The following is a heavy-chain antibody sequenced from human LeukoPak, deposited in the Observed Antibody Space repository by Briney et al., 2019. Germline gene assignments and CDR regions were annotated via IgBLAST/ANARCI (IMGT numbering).Heavy chain of an antibody. CDR2: ISAYNGNT. Sequence: ASVKVSCKASGYTFTSYGISWVRQAPGQGLEWMGWISAYNGNTNYAQKLQGRVTMTTDTSTSTAYMELRSLRSDDTAVHYCARSRGYSGYDLNFDYWGQGTLVTVSS. J-gene: IGHJ4*02. CDR3: ARSRGYSGYDLNFDY. V-gene: IGHV1-18*01. CDR1: GYTFTSYG. D-gene: IGHD5-12*01.